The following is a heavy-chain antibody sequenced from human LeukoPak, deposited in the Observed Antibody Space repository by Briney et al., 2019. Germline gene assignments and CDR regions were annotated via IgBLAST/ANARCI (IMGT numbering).Heavy chain of an antibody. J-gene: IGHJ6*02. Sequence: SETLSLTCTVSGGSIGTYYWSWIRQPPGKGLEWIGYIYYSGSTNYNPSLKSRVAISVYTSKNQFSLKLNSVTAADTAVYYCAGEGRTYGMDVWGQGTTVTVSS. CDR3: AGEGRTYGMDV. CDR1: GGSIGTYY. CDR2: IYYSGST. V-gene: IGHV4-59*13.